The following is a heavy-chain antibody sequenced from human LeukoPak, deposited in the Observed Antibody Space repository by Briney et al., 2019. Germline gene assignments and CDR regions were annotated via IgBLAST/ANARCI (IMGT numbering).Heavy chain of an antibody. Sequence: PSETLSLTCTVSGGSISSYYWSWIRQPAGRGLEWIGRIYTSGSTYYNPSLKSRVTISVDTSKDQFSLKLSSVTAADTAVYYCARRVGGSTYYYDSSGHRPRNAFDIWGQGTMVTVSS. CDR3: ARRVGGSTYYYDSSGHRPRNAFDI. CDR1: GGSISSYY. J-gene: IGHJ3*02. V-gene: IGHV4-4*07. D-gene: IGHD3-22*01. CDR2: IYTSGST.